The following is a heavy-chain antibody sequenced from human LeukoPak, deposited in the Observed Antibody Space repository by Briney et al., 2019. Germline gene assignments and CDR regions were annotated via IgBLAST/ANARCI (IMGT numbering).Heavy chain of an antibody. D-gene: IGHD2-15*01. Sequence: PGRSLRLSCAASGFSFDDYAMHWVRQAPGKGLEWVAGISWNSGSMDYVDSVKGRFTISRDNAKNSLYLQMNSLRAEDTAVYYCARALVASGVDYWGQGTLVTVSS. CDR2: ISWNSGSM. CDR3: ARALVASGVDY. V-gene: IGHV3-9*01. CDR1: GFSFDDYA. J-gene: IGHJ4*02.